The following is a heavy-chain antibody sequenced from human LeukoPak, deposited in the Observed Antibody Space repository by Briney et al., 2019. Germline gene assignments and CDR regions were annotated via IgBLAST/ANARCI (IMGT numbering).Heavy chain of an antibody. CDR2: FTSSPDYI. J-gene: IGHJ4*02. CDR1: GGSFSGYY. CDR3: ARVSLTRSGNYRMGYFDY. V-gene: IGHV3-21*01. Sequence: PSETLSLTCAVYGGSFSGYYWSWIRQPPGKGLEWVSSFTSSPDYIYYADSVKGRFTISRDNSKKSLYLQMNSLRAEDTAVYYCARVSLTRSGNYRMGYFDYWGQGTLVTVSS. D-gene: IGHD1-26*01.